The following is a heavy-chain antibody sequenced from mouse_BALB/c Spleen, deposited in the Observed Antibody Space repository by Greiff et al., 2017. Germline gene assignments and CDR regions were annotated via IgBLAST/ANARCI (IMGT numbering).Heavy chain of an antibody. CDR2: ISSGGST. Sequence: EVNVVESGGGLVKPGGSLKLSCAASGFTFSSYAMSWVRQTPEKRLEWVASISSGGSTYYPDSVKGRFTISRDNAKNTLYLQMSSLRSEDTAMYYCARGREEDAMDYWGQGTSVTVSS. CDR1: GFTFSSYA. V-gene: IGHV5-6-5*01. CDR3: ARGREEDAMDY. J-gene: IGHJ4*01.